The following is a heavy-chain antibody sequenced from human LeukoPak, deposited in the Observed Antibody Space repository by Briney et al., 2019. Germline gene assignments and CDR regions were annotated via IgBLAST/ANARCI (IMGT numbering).Heavy chain of an antibody. D-gene: IGHD6-13*01. V-gene: IGHV3-21*01. Sequence: GGSLRLSCAASGFTFSSYSMTWVRQAPGKGLEWVSSISSSSSYIYYADSVKGRFTISRDNAKNSLYLQMNSLRAEDTAVYYCARYHKQQLVFDTWGQGTLVTVSS. CDR2: ISSSSSYI. CDR1: GFTFSSYS. J-gene: IGHJ5*02. CDR3: ARYHKQQLVFDT.